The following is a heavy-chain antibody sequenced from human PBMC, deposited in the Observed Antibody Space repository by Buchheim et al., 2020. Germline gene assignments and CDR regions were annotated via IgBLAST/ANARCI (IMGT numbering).Heavy chain of an antibody. V-gene: IGHV3-33*01. CDR1: GFTFSSYG. J-gene: IGHJ4*02. D-gene: IGHD1-26*01. CDR3: ARGSVGATTLADY. Sequence: QVQLVESGGGVVQPGRSLRLSCAASGFTFSSYGMHWVRQAPGKGLEWVAVIWYDGSNKYYADSVKGRFTISRDNSQNTLYLQMNSLRAEDTAVYYCARGSVGATTLADYWGQGTL. CDR2: IWYDGSNK.